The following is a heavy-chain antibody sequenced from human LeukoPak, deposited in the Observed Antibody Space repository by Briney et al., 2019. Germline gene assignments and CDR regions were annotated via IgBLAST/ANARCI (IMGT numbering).Heavy chain of an antibody. CDR3: ARDFGWYGAFDI. CDR2: ISSSSSYI. CDR1: GFTFSSYS. D-gene: IGHD6-19*01. V-gene: IGHV3-21*01. J-gene: IGHJ3*02. Sequence: PGGSLRLSCAASGFTFSSYSMNWVRQATGKGLEWVSSISSSSSYIYYADSVKGRFTISRDNAKNSLYLQMNSLRAEDTAVYYCARDFGWYGAFDIWGQGTMVTVSS.